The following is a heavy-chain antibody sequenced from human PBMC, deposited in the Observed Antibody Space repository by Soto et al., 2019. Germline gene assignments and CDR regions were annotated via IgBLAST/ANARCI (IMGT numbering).Heavy chain of an antibody. Sequence: GGALRRSCVASGLTFGSRAMSGVRQSPGEGLEWVSTITDTGGDAKYADSVRGRFAISRDNSKNTLYLQMSSLKASDTAIYYCARHSYSHSWFPDFWGQGTLVTVSS. CDR1: GLTFGSRA. V-gene: IGHV3-23*01. J-gene: IGHJ4*02. CDR3: ARHSYSHSWFPDF. CDR2: ITDTGGDA. D-gene: IGHD6-13*01.